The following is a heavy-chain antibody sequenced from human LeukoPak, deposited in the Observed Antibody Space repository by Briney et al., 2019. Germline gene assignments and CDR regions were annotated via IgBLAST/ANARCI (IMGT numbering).Heavy chain of an antibody. CDR1: GFTFSSYD. D-gene: IGHD5-24*01. J-gene: IGHJ4*02. CDR2: ISYDGSNK. Sequence: GGSLRLSCAASGFTFSSYDIYWVRQAPGKGLEWVAVISYDGSNKYYADSVKGRFTISRDNSKNTLCLQMNSLRAEDTAVYYCAKAKEATPYFDYWGQGTLVTVSS. V-gene: IGHV3-30*18. CDR3: AKAKEATPYFDY.